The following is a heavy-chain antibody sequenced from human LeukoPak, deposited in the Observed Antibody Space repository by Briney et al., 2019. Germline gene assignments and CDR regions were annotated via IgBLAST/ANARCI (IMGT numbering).Heavy chain of an antibody. Sequence: GGSLRLSCAASGFTFSNYWMHWVRQAPGKGLVWVSRINGDGSRTNYADSVKGRFTISRDNAKNTLYLQMSILRVEDTALYYCARDFGAPAPWGQGTLVTVSS. CDR3: ARDFGAPAP. D-gene: IGHD3-3*01. J-gene: IGHJ5*02. CDR2: INGDGSRT. V-gene: IGHV3-74*01. CDR1: GFTFSNYW.